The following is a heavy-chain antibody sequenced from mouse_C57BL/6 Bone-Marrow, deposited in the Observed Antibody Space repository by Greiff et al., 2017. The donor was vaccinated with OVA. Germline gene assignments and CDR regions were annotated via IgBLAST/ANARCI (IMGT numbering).Heavy chain of an antibody. V-gene: IGHV14-2*01. J-gene: IGHJ4*01. CDR3: ASYLITTVVATPMDY. CDR1: GFNIKDYY. Sequence: EVQLQQSGAELVKPGASVKLSCTASGFNIKDYYMHWVKQRTEQGLEWIGRIDPEDGETKYAPKFQGKATITADTSSNTAYLQLSSLTSEDTAVYYCASYLITTVVATPMDYWGQGTSVTVSS. CDR2: IDPEDGET. D-gene: IGHD1-1*01.